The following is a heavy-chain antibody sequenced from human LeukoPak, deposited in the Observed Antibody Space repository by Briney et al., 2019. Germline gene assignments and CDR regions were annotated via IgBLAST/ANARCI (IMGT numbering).Heavy chain of an antibody. D-gene: IGHD1-26*01. J-gene: IGHJ4*02. CDR2: IYYSGST. V-gene: IGHV4-30-4*08. Sequence: SQTLSLTCTVSGGSISSGDYYWSWIRQPPGKGLEWIGYIYYSGSTYYNPSLKSRVTISVDTSKNQFSLKLSSVTAADTAVYYCARARRWELLRFDYWGQGTLLTVSS. CDR3: ARARRWELLRFDY. CDR1: GGSISSGDYY.